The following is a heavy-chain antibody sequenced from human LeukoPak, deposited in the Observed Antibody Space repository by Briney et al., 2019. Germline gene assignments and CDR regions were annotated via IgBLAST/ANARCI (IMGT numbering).Heavy chain of an antibody. Sequence: GASVKVSCKASGYTFTGYYMHWVRQAPGQGLEWMGWINPNSGGTNYAQKFQGRVTMTRDTSISTAYMELSRLRSDDTAVYYCARSITMIVVVVDAFDIWGQGTMVTVSS. J-gene: IGHJ3*02. CDR2: INPNSGGT. CDR1: GYTFTGYY. D-gene: IGHD3-22*01. V-gene: IGHV1-2*02. CDR3: ARSITMIVVVVDAFDI.